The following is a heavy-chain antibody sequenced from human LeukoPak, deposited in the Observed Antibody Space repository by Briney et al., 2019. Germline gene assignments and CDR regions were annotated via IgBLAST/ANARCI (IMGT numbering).Heavy chain of an antibody. CDR1: GYDFSTYW. J-gene: IGHJ3*02. CDR3: ARSDVYYDILTGPPGRAFDI. CDR2: FYPDDAHD. D-gene: IGHD3-9*01. Sequence: GESLKISCKGFGYDFSTYWIAWVGQMPGKGLEWIEVFYPDDAHDRYRPTFEGQVTVSAAKSISTAYLQWSSLKNSDTAMYYCARSDVYYDILTGPPGRAFDIWGQGTMVSVSS. V-gene: IGHV5-51*01.